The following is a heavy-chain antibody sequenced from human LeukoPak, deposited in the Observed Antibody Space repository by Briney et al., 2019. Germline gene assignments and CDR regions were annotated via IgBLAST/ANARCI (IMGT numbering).Heavy chain of an antibody. Sequence: GRSLSLSCAASGFTFSSYGMHWVRQAPGKGLEWVAVISYDGSNKYYADSVKGRFTISRDNSKNTLYLQMNSLRAEDTAVYYCAKDSWRSTTVTTRGIYYYYGMDVWGQGTTVTVSS. V-gene: IGHV3-30*18. J-gene: IGHJ6*02. CDR2: ISYDGSNK. D-gene: IGHD4-17*01. CDR3: AKDSWRSTTVTTRGIYYYYGMDV. CDR1: GFTFSSYG.